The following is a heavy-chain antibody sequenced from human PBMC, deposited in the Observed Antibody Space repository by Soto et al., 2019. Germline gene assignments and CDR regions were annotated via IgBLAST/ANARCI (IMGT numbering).Heavy chain of an antibody. V-gene: IGHV3-48*02. CDR2: ISSSSSTI. J-gene: IGHJ3*02. D-gene: IGHD3-22*01. CDR1: GFTFSSYS. Sequence: GGSLRLSCAASGFTFSSYSMNWVRQAPGKGLEWVSYISSSSSTIYYADSVKGRFTISRDNAKNSLYLQMNSLRDEDTAVYYCARDETIVVITSNDAFDIWGQGTMVTVSS. CDR3: ARDETIVVITSNDAFDI.